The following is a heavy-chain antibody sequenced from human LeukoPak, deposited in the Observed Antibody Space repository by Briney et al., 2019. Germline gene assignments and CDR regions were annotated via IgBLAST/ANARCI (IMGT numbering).Heavy chain of an antibody. CDR2: ISGGGGST. Sequence: PGGSLRLSCAASGFTFSGCAMCWVRQAPGKGLEWVSVISGGGGSTYYADSVKGRFTISRDNSKNTLYLQMNSLRAEDTAVYYRAKGRYGSSRYPFDYWGQGTLVTVSS. J-gene: IGHJ4*02. CDR1: GFTFSGCA. D-gene: IGHD6-13*01. CDR3: AKGRYGSSRYPFDY. V-gene: IGHV3-23*01.